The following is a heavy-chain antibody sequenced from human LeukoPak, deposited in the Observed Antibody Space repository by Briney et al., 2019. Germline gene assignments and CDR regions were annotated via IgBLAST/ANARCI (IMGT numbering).Heavy chain of an antibody. Sequence: SVKVSCKASGGTFSSYAISWVRQAPGQGLEWMGGIIPIFGTANYAQKFQGRVTITADESTSTAYMELSSLRSEDTAVYYCARGLNYYDSSGYPLPLTDSFDYWGQGTLVTVSS. D-gene: IGHD3-22*01. CDR3: ARGLNYYDSSGYPLPLTDSFDY. CDR1: GGTFSSYA. CDR2: IIPIFGTA. V-gene: IGHV1-69*01. J-gene: IGHJ4*02.